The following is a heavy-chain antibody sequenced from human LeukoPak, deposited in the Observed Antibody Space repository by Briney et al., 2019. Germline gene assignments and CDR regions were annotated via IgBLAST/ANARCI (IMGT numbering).Heavy chain of an antibody. J-gene: IGHJ4*02. CDR3: ARAAYYYGSGSLIEGFDY. D-gene: IGHD3-10*01. V-gene: IGHV3-30*04. CDR2: ISYDGSNK. CDR1: GFTFSSYA. Sequence: PGGSLRLSCAASGFTFSSYAMHWVRQAPGKGLEWVAVISYDGSNKYYADSVKGRFTISRDNSKNTLYLQMNSLRAEDTAVYYCARAAYYYGSGSLIEGFDYWGQGTLVTVSS.